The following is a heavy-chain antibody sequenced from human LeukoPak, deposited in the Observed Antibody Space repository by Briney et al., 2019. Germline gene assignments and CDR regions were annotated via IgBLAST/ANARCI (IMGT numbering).Heavy chain of an antibody. J-gene: IGHJ4*02. CDR1: GYNFTNYG. V-gene: IGHV1-18*01. D-gene: IGHD3-22*01. Sequence: ASVKVSCKASGYNFTNYGISWVRQAPGQGHEWMGWISGFNGNTNYAQKLQDRVAMTTDTSTSTAYMELRSLRSDDTAVYYCVRERHYYDSSGHSYYDFWGQGTLVTVSS. CDR2: ISGFNGNT. CDR3: VRERHYYDSSGHSYYDF.